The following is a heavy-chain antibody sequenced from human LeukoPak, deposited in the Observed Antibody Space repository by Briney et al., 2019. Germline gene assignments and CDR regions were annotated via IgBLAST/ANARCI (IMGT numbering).Heavy chain of an antibody. J-gene: IGHJ6*02. Sequence: GGSLRLSCAASGFTFSSYGMHWVRQAPGKGLEWVANIKEDGSESHYVDSVKGRFTISRDNAKNSLYLQMNSLRAEDTAMYFCAKAGLLWFGESWMDVWGQGTTVTVSS. CDR3: AKAGLLWFGESWMDV. CDR2: IKEDGSES. V-gene: IGHV3-7*01. CDR1: GFTFSSYG. D-gene: IGHD3-10*01.